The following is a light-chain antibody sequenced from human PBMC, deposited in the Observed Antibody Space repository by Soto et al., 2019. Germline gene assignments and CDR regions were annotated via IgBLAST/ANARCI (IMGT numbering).Light chain of an antibody. CDR3: QAWDSTTGV. V-gene: IGLV3-1*01. Sequence: SYELTQPPSVSVSPGQTASITCSGDKLGDKYASWYQQRPGQSPVPVIYQNNIRPSGIPDRFSGSNSGNTATLTISGTQAMDEADYYCQAWDSTTGVFGSGTKVTVL. J-gene: IGLJ1*01. CDR2: QNN. CDR1: KLGDKY.